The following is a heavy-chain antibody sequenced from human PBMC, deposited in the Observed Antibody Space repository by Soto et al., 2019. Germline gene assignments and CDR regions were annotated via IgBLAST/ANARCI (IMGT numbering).Heavy chain of an antibody. V-gene: IGHV1-69*06. Sequence: SVKVSCKASGGTFGSDAITWVRQAPGQGLEWVGRIIPIFGTTNYAQNLQGRVTISADKSTLTSYMELHSLTSDDTALYYCARDRTDSGYYTNWLDPWGQGTQVTVPS. CDR2: IIPIFGTT. CDR1: GGTFGSDA. D-gene: IGHD3-22*01. J-gene: IGHJ5*02. CDR3: ARDRTDSGYYTNWLDP.